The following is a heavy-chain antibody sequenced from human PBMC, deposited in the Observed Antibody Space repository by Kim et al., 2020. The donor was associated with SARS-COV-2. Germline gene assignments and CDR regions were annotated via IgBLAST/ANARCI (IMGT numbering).Heavy chain of an antibody. J-gene: IGHJ4*02. D-gene: IGHD5-18*01. Sequence: SYTDYSPAFQGHVTMSADKSISTAYLQWSSLKASDTAMYYCARHVTAMADWGQGTLVTVSS. CDR3: ARHVTAMAD. V-gene: IGHV5-10-1*01. CDR2: SYT.